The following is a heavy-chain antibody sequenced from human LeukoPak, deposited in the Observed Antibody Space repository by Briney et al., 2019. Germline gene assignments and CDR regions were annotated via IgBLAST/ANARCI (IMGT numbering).Heavy chain of an antibody. CDR2: ISGSGGST. CDR1: GFTFSSYA. J-gene: IGHJ6*03. CDR3: AKAGIAVAGTHYYYYYMDV. D-gene: IGHD6-19*01. Sequence: GGSLRLSCAASGFTFSSYAMSWVRQAPGKGLERVSAISGSGGSTYYADSVKGRFTISRDTSKNTLYLQMNSLRAEDTAVYYCAKAGIAVAGTHYYYYYMDVWGKGTTVTVSS. V-gene: IGHV3-23*01.